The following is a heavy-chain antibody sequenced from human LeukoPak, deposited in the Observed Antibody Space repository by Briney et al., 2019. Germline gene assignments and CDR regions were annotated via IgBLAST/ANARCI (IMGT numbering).Heavy chain of an antibody. Sequence: GGSLRLSCAASGFTFSSYSMNWVRQAPGKGLEWLSSISSSSSYIYYADSVKGRFTISRDNAKNSLYLQMNSLRAEDTAVYYCARVVLRYFDWLSHYWGQGTLVTVSS. CDR2: ISSSSSYI. CDR3: ARVVLRYFDWLSHY. CDR1: GFTFSSYS. D-gene: IGHD3-9*01. J-gene: IGHJ4*02. V-gene: IGHV3-21*01.